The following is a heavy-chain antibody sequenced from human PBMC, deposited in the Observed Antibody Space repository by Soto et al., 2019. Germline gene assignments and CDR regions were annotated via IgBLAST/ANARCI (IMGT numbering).Heavy chain of an antibody. CDR2: ISASGGST. Sequence: PGGSLRLSCAASGFTFSNYAMSWVRQAPGKGLEWVSAISASGGSTYYADSVKGRFTISRDNSKNTLFLQMNSLRAEDTAVYYCATRGSGTHYTPSYYFDYWGQGTLVTVSS. CDR3: ATRGSGTHYTPSYYFDY. D-gene: IGHD3-10*01. CDR1: GFTFSNYA. J-gene: IGHJ4*02. V-gene: IGHV3-23*01.